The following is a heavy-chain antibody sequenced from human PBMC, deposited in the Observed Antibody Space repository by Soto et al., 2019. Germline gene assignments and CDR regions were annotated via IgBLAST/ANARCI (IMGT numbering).Heavy chain of an antibody. CDR3: ARLDDFWSAYYMDV. V-gene: IGHV4-59*08. CDR1: GGSISSYY. D-gene: IGHD3-3*01. J-gene: IGHJ6*03. CDR2: IYYSGST. Sequence: TSETLSLTCTVSGGSISSYYWSWIRQPPGKGLEWIGYIYYSGSTNYNPSLKSRVTISVDTSKNQFSLKLSSVTAADTAVYYCARLDDFWSAYYMDVWGKGTTVTVSS.